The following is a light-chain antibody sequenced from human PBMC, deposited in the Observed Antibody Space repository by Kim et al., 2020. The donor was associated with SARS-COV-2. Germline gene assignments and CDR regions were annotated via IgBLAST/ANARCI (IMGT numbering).Light chain of an antibody. J-gene: IGLJ1*01. V-gene: IGLV2-23*01. Sequence: GQSSAISCTGTRSDIGSYNLVSWYQQHPGRAPKLMIYAGTERPSGVSDRFSGSKSGYTASLTISGLQAEDEANYFCSSYAGSHTYVFGPGTKVTVL. CDR3: SSYAGSHTYV. CDR2: AGT. CDR1: RSDIGSYNL.